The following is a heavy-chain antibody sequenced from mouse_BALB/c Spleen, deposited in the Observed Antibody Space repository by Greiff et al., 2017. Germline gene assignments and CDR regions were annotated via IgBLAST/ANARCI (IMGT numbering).Heavy chain of an antibody. Sequence: DVKLQESGAELVRSGASVKLSCTASGFNIKDYYMHWVKQRPEQGLEWIGWIDPENGDTEYAPKFQGKATMTADTSSNTAYLQLSSLTSEDTAVYYCNGGLRRRADYWGQGTTLTVSS. CDR3: NGGLRRRADY. D-gene: IGHD2-2*01. CDR2: IDPENGDT. J-gene: IGHJ2*01. CDR1: GFNIKDYY. V-gene: IGHV14-4*02.